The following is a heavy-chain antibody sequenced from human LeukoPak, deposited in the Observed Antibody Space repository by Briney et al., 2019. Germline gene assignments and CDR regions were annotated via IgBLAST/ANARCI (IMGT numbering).Heavy chain of an antibody. V-gene: IGHV1-18*01. J-gene: IGHJ4*02. Sequence: AASVKVSCKTSGYTFTSYGISWVRQAPGQGLEWMGWISAYNGNTDYAQKLQGRVTMTTDTSTSTAYMELRSLRSDDTAVYYCARTVNYYDSSGLDYWGQGTLVTVSS. CDR3: ARTVNYYDSSGLDY. D-gene: IGHD3-22*01. CDR1: GYTFTSYG. CDR2: ISAYNGNT.